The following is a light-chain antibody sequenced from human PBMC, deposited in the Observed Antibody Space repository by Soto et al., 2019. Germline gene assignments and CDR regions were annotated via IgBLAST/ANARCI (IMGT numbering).Light chain of an antibody. CDR2: GAS. CDR1: QGVSSSY. J-gene: IGKJ1*01. Sequence: EIVLTQSPGTLSLSPGDRATLSCMASQGVSSSYLAWFQQKPGQAPRLLIYGASSRATGIPDRFSGSGSGTDFALTISSLEPEDFAVYFCQQYGSSPETFGQGTKVDIK. V-gene: IGKV3-20*01. CDR3: QQYGSSPET.